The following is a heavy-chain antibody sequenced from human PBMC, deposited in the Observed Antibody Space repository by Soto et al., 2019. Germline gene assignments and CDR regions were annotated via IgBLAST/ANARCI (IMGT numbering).Heavy chain of an antibody. V-gene: IGHV1-8*02. CDR1: GYTFRNYD. D-gene: IGHD2-2*01. CDR3: AKSPGGSDCGSPICYDHLDP. J-gene: IGHJ5*02. Sequence: GASVKVSCKASGYTFRNYDINWVRQATGEGLEWIGWMNPNSGNTGYAQDFQGRVTMTSDTSINTAYMELSSLTSDGTAVYFCAKSPGGSDCGSPICYDHLDPWGQGTLVTVSS. CDR2: MNPNSGNT.